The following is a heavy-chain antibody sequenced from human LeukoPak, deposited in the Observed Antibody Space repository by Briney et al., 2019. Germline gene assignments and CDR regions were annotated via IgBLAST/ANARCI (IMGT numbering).Heavy chain of an antibody. CDR1: GGSISSYY. J-gene: IGHJ4*02. CDR3: ARRGYFDY. Sequence: SETLSLTCAVSGGSISSYYWSWIRQPPGKGLEWIGYIYYSGSTNYNPSLKSRVTISVDTSKNQFSLKLSSVTAADTAVYYCARRGYFDYWGQGTLVTVSS. CDR2: IYYSGST. V-gene: IGHV4-59*08. D-gene: IGHD3-16*01.